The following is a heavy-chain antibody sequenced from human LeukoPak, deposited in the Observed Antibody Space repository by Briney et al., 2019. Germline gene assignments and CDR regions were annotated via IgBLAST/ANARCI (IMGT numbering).Heavy chain of an antibody. D-gene: IGHD6-13*01. Sequence: PSETLSLTCAVYSGSFSGSFSGYYWSWIRQPPGKRLEWIGEINHSGSTNYNPSLKSRVTISVDTSKNQFSLKLSSVTAADTAMYYCARVEQQLARGHDWGQGTLVTVSS. J-gene: IGHJ4*02. CDR1: SGSFSGSFSGYY. CDR3: ARVEQQLARGHD. V-gene: IGHV4-34*01. CDR2: INHSGST.